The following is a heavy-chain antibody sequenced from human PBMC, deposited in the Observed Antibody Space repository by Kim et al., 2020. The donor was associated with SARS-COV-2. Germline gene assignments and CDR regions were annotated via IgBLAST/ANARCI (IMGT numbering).Heavy chain of an antibody. CDR3: ASSLYSSGWGTFDY. D-gene: IGHD6-19*01. Sequence: NPSLKGLVTISVDTSKNQFSLKLSSVTAADTAVYYCASSLYSSGWGTFDYWGQGTLVTVSS. V-gene: IGHV4-34*01. J-gene: IGHJ4*02.